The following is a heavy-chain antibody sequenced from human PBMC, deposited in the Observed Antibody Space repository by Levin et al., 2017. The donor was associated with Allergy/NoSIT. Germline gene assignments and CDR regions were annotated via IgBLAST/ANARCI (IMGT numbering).Heavy chain of an antibody. CDR3: VKDGRWKLDYFDY. CDR2: ISSNGGST. Sequence: PGGSLRLSCSASGFTFSSYAMHWVRQAPGKGLEYVSAISSNGGSTYYADSVKGRFTISRDNSKNTLYLQMSSLRAEDTAVYYCVKDGRWKLDYFDYWGQGTLVTVSS. J-gene: IGHJ4*02. CDR1: GFTFSSYA. V-gene: IGHV3-64D*06. D-gene: IGHD2-15*01.